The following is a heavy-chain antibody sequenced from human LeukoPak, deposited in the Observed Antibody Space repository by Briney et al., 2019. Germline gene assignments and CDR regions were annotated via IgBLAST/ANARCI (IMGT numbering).Heavy chain of an antibody. Sequence: ASVKVSCKASGYSFTSNYIHWVRQAPGQGLEWMGMIYPRDGSTSYAQKFQGRVTVTRDTSTSTVHMELSGLRSEDTAVYYCARGLSGYQFDYWGQGTLVTVSS. CDR2: IYPRDGST. CDR1: GYSFTSNY. CDR3: ARGLSGYQFDY. V-gene: IGHV1-46*01. J-gene: IGHJ4*02. D-gene: IGHD5-12*01.